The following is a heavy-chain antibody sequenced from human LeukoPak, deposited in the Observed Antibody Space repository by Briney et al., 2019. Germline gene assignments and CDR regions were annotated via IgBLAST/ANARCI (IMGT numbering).Heavy chain of an antibody. CDR1: GYTFTSYY. CDR2: INPSGGST. V-gene: IGHV1-46*01. D-gene: IGHD3-10*01. Sequence: ASVKVSCKASGYTFTSYYMHWVRQAPGQGLEWMGIINPSGGSTSYAQKFQGRVTMTRDTSISTAYMELSRLRSDDTAVYYCARDEVPLWFGESENWFNPWGQGTLVTVSS. J-gene: IGHJ5*02. CDR3: ARDEVPLWFGESENWFNP.